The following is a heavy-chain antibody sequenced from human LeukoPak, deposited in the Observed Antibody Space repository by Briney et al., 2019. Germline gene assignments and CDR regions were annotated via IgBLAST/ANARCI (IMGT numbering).Heavy chain of an antibody. V-gene: IGHV3-48*04. J-gene: IGHJ4*02. CDR1: GFTFSSYT. CDR2: IGTSSTTI. Sequence: GGSLRLSCAASGFTFSSYTMNWVRQPPGKGLEWVSNIGTSSTTIYYADSVKGRFTISRDNAKNSLYLQMNSLRAEDTAVYYCARDLSSSSGVGFDYWGQGTLVTVSS. CDR3: ARDLSSSSGVGFDY. D-gene: IGHD6-6*01.